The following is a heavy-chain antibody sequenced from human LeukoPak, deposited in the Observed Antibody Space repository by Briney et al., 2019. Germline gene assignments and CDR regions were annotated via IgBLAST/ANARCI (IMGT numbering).Heavy chain of an antibody. D-gene: IGHD1-26*01. CDR3: ARVRSGSYFDY. J-gene: IGHJ4*02. CDR1: GLTFSDHY. Sequence: PGGSLRLSCAASGLTFSDHYMDWVRQAPGKGLEWVGRTRNKANSYTTEYAASVKGRFTISRDDSKNSLYLQMNSLKNEDTAVYYCARVRSGSYFDYWGQGTLVTVSS. CDR2: TRNKANSYTT. V-gene: IGHV3-72*01.